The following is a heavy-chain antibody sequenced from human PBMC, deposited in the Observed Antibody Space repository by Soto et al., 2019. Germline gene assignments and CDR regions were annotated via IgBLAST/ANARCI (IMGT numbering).Heavy chain of an antibody. CDR3: ALIAAAGNVEYFDL. Sequence: AAVKVSCKASGYTFTSYGISWVRQAPGQGLEWMGWISAYNGNTNYAQKLQGRVTMTTDTSTSTAYMELRSLRSDDTAVYYCALIAAAGNVEYFDLWGRGTLVPVSS. V-gene: IGHV1-18*01. D-gene: IGHD6-13*01. CDR1: GYTFTSYG. J-gene: IGHJ2*01. CDR2: ISAYNGNT.